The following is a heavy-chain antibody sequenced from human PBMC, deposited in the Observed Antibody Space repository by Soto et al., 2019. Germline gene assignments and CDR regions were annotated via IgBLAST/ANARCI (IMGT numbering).Heavy chain of an antibody. CDR3: AEDLPGELLPTCFDP. CDR1: GFTFSSYA. D-gene: IGHD1-26*01. V-gene: IGHV3-23*01. J-gene: IGHJ5*02. CDR2: ISGRGDST. Sequence: EVQLLESGGGLVQPGGSLRLSCAASGFTFSSYAMNWLRQAPGKGLEWVAAISGRGDSTYYVDSVKGRFTISRDNSNKTLYLKMNSLRGEDTAGYYCAEDLPGELLPTCFDPGGQGTLVTVSP.